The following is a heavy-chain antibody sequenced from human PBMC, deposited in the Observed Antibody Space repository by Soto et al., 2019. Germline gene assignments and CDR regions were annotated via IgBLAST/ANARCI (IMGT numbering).Heavy chain of an antibody. CDR2: ISYDGKQT. V-gene: IGHV3-30*03. Sequence: GGSLRLSCEASEFSLISYSMHWVRQAPGKGLEWVAVISYDGKQTYYADSVKGRFTISKDKSKRTLFLQMNSLRVDDTAVYYCARDGWGSNWYFDLWGRGTLVTVSS. J-gene: IGHJ2*01. D-gene: IGHD3-16*01. CDR1: EFSLISYS. CDR3: ARDGWGSNWYFDL.